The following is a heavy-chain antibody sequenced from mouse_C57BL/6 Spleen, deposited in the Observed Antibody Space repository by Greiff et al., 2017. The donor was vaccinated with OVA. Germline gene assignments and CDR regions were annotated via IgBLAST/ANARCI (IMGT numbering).Heavy chain of an antibody. CDR2: ISSGSSTT. D-gene: IGHD1-1*01. J-gene: IGHJ1*03. V-gene: IGHV5-17*01. CDR3: ARDTVVAGDWDFDF. CDR1: GFTFSDYG. Sequence: VQLQQSGAGLVKPGASLKLSCAASGFTFSDYGMHWVNQDPEKGLEWIGYISSGSSTTDYADTVKGRFTITRDNSTNTVFLQMTSLRSEDTAVYYCARDTVVAGDWDFDFWGKGTTVTVSS.